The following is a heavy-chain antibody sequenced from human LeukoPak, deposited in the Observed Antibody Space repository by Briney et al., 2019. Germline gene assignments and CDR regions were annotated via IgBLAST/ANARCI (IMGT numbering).Heavy chain of an antibody. J-gene: IGHJ4*02. Sequence: PGGSLRLSCAAAGFTFSSYAMSWVRQAPGKGLEWVANIKQDGSEKYYVDSVKGRFTISRDNAKNSLYLQMNSLRAEDTAVYYCARAKYSSGWYGDRDYFDYWGQGTLVTVSS. CDR2: IKQDGSEK. V-gene: IGHV3-7*01. D-gene: IGHD6-19*01. CDR3: ARAKYSSGWYGDRDYFDY. CDR1: GFTFSSYA.